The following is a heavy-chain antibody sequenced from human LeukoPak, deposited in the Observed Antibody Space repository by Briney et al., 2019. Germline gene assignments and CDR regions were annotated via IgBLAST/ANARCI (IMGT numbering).Heavy chain of an antibody. Sequence: GGSLRLSCAASGFTISSYSMNWVRQAPGKGLEWVSSISSSSSYIYYADSVKGRFTISRDNAKNSLYLQMNSLRAEDTAVYYCARSWWELPLDYWGQGTLVTVSS. J-gene: IGHJ4*02. V-gene: IGHV3-21*01. D-gene: IGHD1-26*01. CDR1: GFTISSYS. CDR3: ARSWWELPLDY. CDR2: ISSSSSYI.